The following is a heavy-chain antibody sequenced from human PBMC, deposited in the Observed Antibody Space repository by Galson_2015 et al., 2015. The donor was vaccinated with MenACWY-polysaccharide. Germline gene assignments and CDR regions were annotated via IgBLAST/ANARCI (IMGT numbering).Heavy chain of an antibody. CDR1: GFTSSNYW. Sequence: SLRLSCAASGFTSSNYWMTWVRQAPGKGLEWVANIKQDGSETYYVDSVKGRFTISRDNAKNSLYLQMNSLRAEDTAVYYCAKQIDEYYGSGNYYPPWDYWGQGTLVTVSS. J-gene: IGHJ4*02. V-gene: IGHV3-7*03. D-gene: IGHD3-10*01. CDR2: IKQDGSET. CDR3: AKQIDEYYGSGNYYPPWDY.